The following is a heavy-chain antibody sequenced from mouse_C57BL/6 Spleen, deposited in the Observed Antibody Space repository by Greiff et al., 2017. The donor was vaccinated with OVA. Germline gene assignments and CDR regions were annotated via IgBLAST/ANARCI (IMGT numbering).Heavy chain of an antibody. CDR1: GYAFTNYL. J-gene: IGHJ2*01. Sequence: QVQLQQSGAELVRPGTSVKVSCKASGYAFTNYLIEWVKQRPGQGLEWIGVINPGSGGTNYNEKFKGKATLTADKSSSTAYMQLSSLTSEDSAVYFCASLYGNYPGYWGQGTILTVSS. CDR2: INPGSGGT. V-gene: IGHV1-54*01. CDR3: ASLYGNYPGY. D-gene: IGHD2-1*01.